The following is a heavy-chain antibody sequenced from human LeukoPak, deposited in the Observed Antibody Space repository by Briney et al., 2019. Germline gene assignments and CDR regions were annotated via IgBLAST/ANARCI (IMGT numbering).Heavy chain of an antibody. V-gene: IGHV3-48*02. CDR1: GFTFSSYS. CDR3: ARVAAGYSVNYFDY. J-gene: IGHJ4*02. Sequence: GGSLRLSCAASGFTFSSYSMNWVRQAPGKGLERVSYISSSSSTIYYVDSVKGRFAISRDNAKNSLYLQMNSLRDEDTAVYYCARVAAGYSVNYFDYWGQGTLVTVSS. CDR2: ISSSSSTI. D-gene: IGHD4-23*01.